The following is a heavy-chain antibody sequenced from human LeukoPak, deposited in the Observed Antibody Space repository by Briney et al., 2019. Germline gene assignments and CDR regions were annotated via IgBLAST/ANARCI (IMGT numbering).Heavy chain of an antibody. J-gene: IGHJ6*02. D-gene: IGHD2-15*01. Sequence: GGSLRLSCAASGFTFFNYAMSWVRQRQGKGREWVSLISGSGGNTNYADSVKGRFTISRDNSNNTLYLQMNSLRAEDTAVYYCAKDLSYCSGGTCYTSRYYGTGVWGQGTTVTVSS. CDR2: ISGSGGNT. CDR3: AKDLSYCSGGTCYTSRYYGTGV. CDR1: GFTFFNYA. V-gene: IGHV3-23*01.